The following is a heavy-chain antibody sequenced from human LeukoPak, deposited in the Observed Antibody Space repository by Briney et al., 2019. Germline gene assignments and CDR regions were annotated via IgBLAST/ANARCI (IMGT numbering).Heavy chain of an antibody. CDR1: GFTFSDYY. Sequence: GGSLRLSCAASGFTFSDYYMSWIRQAPGKGLEWVPYISSSGSTIYYADSVKGRFTISRDNAKNSLYLQMNSLRAEDTAVYYCARGSQYYDFWSGYYRSNPYYFDYWGQGTLVTVSS. CDR3: ARGSQYYDFWSGYYRSNPYYFDY. V-gene: IGHV3-11*01. J-gene: IGHJ4*02. CDR2: ISSSGSTI. D-gene: IGHD3-3*01.